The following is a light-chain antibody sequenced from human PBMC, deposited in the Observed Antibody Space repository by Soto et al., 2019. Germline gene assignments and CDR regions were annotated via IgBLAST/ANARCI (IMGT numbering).Light chain of an antibody. CDR3: QQYGGSPWT. CDR1: QSVDSRY. CDR2: GAS. V-gene: IGKV3-20*01. Sequence: ETVLTQSPDTLSLSPGERATLSCRASQSVDSRYLAWFQQKPGQAPRLLIYGASSRATDIPDRFSGSGSGTDFTLTISRLEPEVFAVYYCQQYGGSPWTFGQGTKVEIK. J-gene: IGKJ1*01.